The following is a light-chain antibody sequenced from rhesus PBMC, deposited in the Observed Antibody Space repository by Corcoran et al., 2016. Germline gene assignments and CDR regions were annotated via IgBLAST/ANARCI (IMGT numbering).Light chain of an antibody. CDR3: QQHNSYPLT. V-gene: IGKV1-25*01. CDR2: DAS. J-gene: IGKJ4*01. CDR1: QGISTY. Sequence: DIQMTQSPSSLSASVGDTVTITCQASQGISTYLAWYQQKPGKSPKLLISDASTLQSGVPSRFSGSGSVTEFTLTISSLQPEDFSTYYCQQHNSYPLTFGGGTKVEIK.